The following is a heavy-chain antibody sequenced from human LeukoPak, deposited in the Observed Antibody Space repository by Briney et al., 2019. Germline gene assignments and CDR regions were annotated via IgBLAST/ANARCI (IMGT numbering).Heavy chain of an antibody. CDR3: AKGNEDYGDYGIQH. CDR1: GFTFNSYG. Sequence: GGSLRLSCAASGFTFNSYGMHWVRQAPGKGLEWVAVISYDGSNKYYADSVKGRFTISRDNSKNTLYLQMNSLRAEDTAVYYCAKGNEDYGDYGIQHWGQGTLVTVSS. CDR2: ISYDGSNK. D-gene: IGHD4-17*01. J-gene: IGHJ1*01. V-gene: IGHV3-30*18.